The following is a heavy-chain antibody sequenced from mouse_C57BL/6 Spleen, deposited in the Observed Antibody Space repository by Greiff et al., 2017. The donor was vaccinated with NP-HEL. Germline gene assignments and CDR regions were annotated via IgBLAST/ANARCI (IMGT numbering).Heavy chain of an antibody. J-gene: IGHJ4*01. CDR2: ISSGSSTT. Sequence: EVHLVESGGGLVKPGGSLKLSCAASGFTFSDYGMHWVRQAPEKGLEWVAYISSGSSTTYYVDTVKGRSTISRDNAKNTLFLQMTSLRSEDTAMYYCARLDDYSSSYAMDYWGQGTSVTVSS. V-gene: IGHV5-17*01. CDR1: GFTFSDYG. CDR3: ARLDDYSSSYAMDY. D-gene: IGHD1-1*01.